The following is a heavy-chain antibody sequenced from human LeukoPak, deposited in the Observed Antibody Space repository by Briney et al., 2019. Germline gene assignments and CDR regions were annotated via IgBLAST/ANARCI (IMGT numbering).Heavy chain of an antibody. CDR1: GFTFSSYG. D-gene: IGHD1-26*01. J-gene: IGHJ4*02. V-gene: IGHV3-30*02. Sequence: GGSLRLSCAASGFTFSSYGMHWVRQAPGKGLEWVAFIRYDGSNKYYADSVKGRFTISRDNSKNTLYLQMNSLKNEDTAVYYCVTEVSGSFPTWGQGTLVTVSS. CDR2: IRYDGSNK. CDR3: VTEVSGSFPT.